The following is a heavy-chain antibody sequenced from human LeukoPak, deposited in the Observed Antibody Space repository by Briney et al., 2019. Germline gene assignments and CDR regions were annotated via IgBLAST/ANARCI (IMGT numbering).Heavy chain of an antibody. CDR1: GGTLSSYA. D-gene: IGHD6-6*01. CDR3: ATRRIAIAARPVSSYYFDY. V-gene: IGHV1-69*05. CDR2: IIPIFGTA. Sequence: GSSVKVSCKASGGTLSSYAISWVRQAPGQGLEWMGGIIPIFGTANYAQKFQGRVTITTDESTSTAYMELSSLRSEDTAVYYCATRRIAIAARPVSSYYFDYWGQGTLVTVSS. J-gene: IGHJ4*02.